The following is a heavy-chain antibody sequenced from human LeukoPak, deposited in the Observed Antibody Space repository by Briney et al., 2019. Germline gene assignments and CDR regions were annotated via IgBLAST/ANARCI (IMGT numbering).Heavy chain of an antibody. V-gene: IGHV3-21*01. D-gene: IGHD3-22*01. CDR2: ISGSSSSYI. CDR1: GFTFSDFT. Sequence: GGSLRLSCAAYGFTFSDFTMNWVRQAPGKGLEWVSCISGSSSSYIYYADSVKGRFTISRDNAKNSLYLQMNSLRAEDTAVYYCARDPPRPPLGLFGYYFDYWGQGTLVTVSS. CDR3: ARDPPRPPLGLFGYYFDY. J-gene: IGHJ4*02.